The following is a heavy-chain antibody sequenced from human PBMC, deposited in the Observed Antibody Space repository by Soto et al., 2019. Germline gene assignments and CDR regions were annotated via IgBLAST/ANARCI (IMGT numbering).Heavy chain of an antibody. J-gene: IGHJ4*02. Sequence: EVQLVESGGGLVQPGGSLRLSCAASGFTFSSYWMSWVRQAPGKGLEWVANIKQDGSEKYYVDSMKGRFTISRDNAKNSLYLQMNSLRAEDTAVYYCARDLGRRVFDYWGQGTLVTVSS. CDR2: IKQDGSEK. CDR1: GFTFSSYW. D-gene: IGHD6-13*01. CDR3: ARDLGRRVFDY. V-gene: IGHV3-7*01.